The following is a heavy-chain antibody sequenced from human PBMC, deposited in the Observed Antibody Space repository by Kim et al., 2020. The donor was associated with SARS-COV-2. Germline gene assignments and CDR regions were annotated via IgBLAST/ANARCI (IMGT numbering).Heavy chain of an antibody. Sequence: YAASVKGRFTLSRDNARSSLFLQLNSLRDEDSAIYYCARDYYGDYALDSWGQGNLITVSS. V-gene: IGHV3-48*02. J-gene: IGHJ1*01. CDR3: ARDYYGDYALDS. D-gene: IGHD4-17*01.